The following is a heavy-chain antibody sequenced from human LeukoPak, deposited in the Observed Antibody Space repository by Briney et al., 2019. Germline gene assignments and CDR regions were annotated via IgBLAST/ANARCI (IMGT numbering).Heavy chain of an antibody. D-gene: IGHD6-19*01. Sequence: PGGSLRLSCAASGFNFSTYWMHWVRHAPGKGLVWVSRINSDGSSTSYADSVKGRFTISRDNAKNTLYLQMNSLRAEDTAVYYCARAAAVAGTGGFYWGQGTLVTVSS. CDR1: GFNFSTYW. CDR3: ARAAAVAGTGGFY. J-gene: IGHJ4*02. V-gene: IGHV3-74*01. CDR2: INSDGSST.